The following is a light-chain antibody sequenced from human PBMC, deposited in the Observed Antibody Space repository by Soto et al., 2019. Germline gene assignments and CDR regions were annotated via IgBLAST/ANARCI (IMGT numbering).Light chain of an antibody. CDR2: KAS. CDR1: QSISNS. Sequence: DIQMTQSPSTLSASVGDRVTITCRATQSISNSLAWYQQKPGKAPKLLIYKASSLESGVPSRFSGRGSGTEFTLTLHSLEPDDFATYFRQTYNRYWTFGQGTQVEIK. J-gene: IGKJ1*01. CDR3: QTYNRYWT. V-gene: IGKV1-5*03.